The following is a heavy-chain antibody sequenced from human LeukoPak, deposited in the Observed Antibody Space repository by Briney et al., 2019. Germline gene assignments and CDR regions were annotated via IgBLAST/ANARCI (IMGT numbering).Heavy chain of an antibody. D-gene: IGHD5-12*01. Sequence: AGGSLRLSCAASGFTFSSYSMNWVRQAPGKGLEWVSSISSSSSYIYYADSVKGRFTISRDNAKNSLYLQMNSLRAEDTAVYYCARDQADIVATARPLDYWGQGTLVTVSS. CDR2: ISSSSSYI. CDR1: GFTFSSYS. J-gene: IGHJ4*02. CDR3: ARDQADIVATARPLDY. V-gene: IGHV3-21*01.